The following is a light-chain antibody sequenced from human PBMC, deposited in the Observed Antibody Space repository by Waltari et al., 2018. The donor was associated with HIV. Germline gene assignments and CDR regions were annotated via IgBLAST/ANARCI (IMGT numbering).Light chain of an antibody. Sequence: SYELTQPSSVSVSPGQTARITCSGDILAKKYGRWFQQKPGQAPVVVVYEDSGRPSAIPERFSGSSSGTTVTLTITGAQVEDDADYYCYSAGDHDVVFGGGTKLTVL. V-gene: IGLV3-27*01. J-gene: IGLJ2*01. CDR1: ILAKKY. CDR3: YSAGDHDVV. CDR2: EDS.